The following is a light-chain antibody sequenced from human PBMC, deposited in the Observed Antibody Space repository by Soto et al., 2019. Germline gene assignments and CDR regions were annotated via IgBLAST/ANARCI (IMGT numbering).Light chain of an antibody. Sequence: DIQMTHSPASRSASVGDTVIITSRAIQTISVYLNWDQQIAGKAPKLLIYTASTLQTGVPSRFSGSRSGTDFTLTISSLQPEDFATYYRQQSFSHLSFGGGTPQLTFGGGTKVDIK. J-gene: IGKJ4*01. CDR3: QQSFSHLSFGGGTPQLT. CDR2: TAS. CDR1: QTISVY. V-gene: IGKV1-39*01.